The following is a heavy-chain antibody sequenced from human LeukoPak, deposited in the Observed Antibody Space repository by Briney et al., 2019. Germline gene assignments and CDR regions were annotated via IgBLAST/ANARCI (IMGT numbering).Heavy chain of an antibody. D-gene: IGHD2-21*02. CDR2: IIPILGIA. CDR3: ASHVVLVTATFDY. CDR1: GGTLSSYA. J-gene: IGHJ4*02. V-gene: IGHV1-69*04. Sequence: GASVKVSCKASGGTLSSYAISWVRQAPGQGLEWMGRIIPILGIANYAQKFQGRVTITADKSTSTAYMELSSLRSEDTAVYYCASHVVLVTATFDYWGQGTLVTVSS.